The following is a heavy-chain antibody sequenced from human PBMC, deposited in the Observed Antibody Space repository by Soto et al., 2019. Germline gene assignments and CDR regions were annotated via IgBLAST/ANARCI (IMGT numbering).Heavy chain of an antibody. V-gene: IGHV4-31*03. Sequence: QVQLQESGPGLVKPSQTLSLTCTVSGGSISSGGYYWSWIRQHPGNGLEWIGYIYYSGSTYYNPSLKSRVTIAVDTSKNQFSLKLSSVTAADTAVYYCAREERTIFGVASYYFDYWGQGTPVTVSS. CDR3: AREERTIFGVASYYFDY. CDR2: IYYSGST. CDR1: GGSISSGGYY. D-gene: IGHD3-3*01. J-gene: IGHJ4*02.